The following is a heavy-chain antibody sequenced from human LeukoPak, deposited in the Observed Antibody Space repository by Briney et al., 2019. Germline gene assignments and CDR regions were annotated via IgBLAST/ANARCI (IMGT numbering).Heavy chain of an antibody. CDR3: TTDEWSGSYEPDY. CDR1: GFTFSSYA. D-gene: IGHD1-26*01. Sequence: PGRSLRLSCAASGFTFSSYAMHWVRQAPGKGLEWVAVISYDGSNKYYADSVKGRFTISRDNSKNTLYLQMNSLKTEDTAVYYCTTDEWSGSYEPDYWGQGTLVTVSS. J-gene: IGHJ4*02. V-gene: IGHV3-30-3*01. CDR2: ISYDGSNK.